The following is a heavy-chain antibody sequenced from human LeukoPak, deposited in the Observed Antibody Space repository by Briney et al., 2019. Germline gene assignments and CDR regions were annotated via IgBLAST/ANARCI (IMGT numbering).Heavy chain of an antibody. V-gene: IGHV3-30-3*01. CDR3: ARDEEDIVVVTAVDY. CDR2: ISYDGSNK. D-gene: IGHD2-21*02. Sequence: GGSLRLSCAASGFTFSTYAMNWVRQAPGKGLEWVAVISYDGSNKYYADSVKGRFTISRDNSKNTLYLQMNSLRAEDTAVYYCARDEEDIVVVTAVDYWGQGTLVTVSS. CDR1: GFTFSTYA. J-gene: IGHJ4*02.